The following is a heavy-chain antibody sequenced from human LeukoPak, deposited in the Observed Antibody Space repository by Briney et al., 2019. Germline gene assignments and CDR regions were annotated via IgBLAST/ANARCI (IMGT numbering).Heavy chain of an antibody. Sequence: KASETLSLTCAVYGGSFSGYYWSWIRQPPGKGLEWIGEINHSGSTNYNPSLKSRVTMSVDTSKNQFSLKLSSVTAADTAVYYCAGTYSSGSNFDYWGQGTLVTVSS. V-gene: IGHV4-34*01. D-gene: IGHD6-19*01. CDR2: INHSGST. J-gene: IGHJ4*02. CDR3: AGTYSSGSNFDY. CDR1: GGSFSGYY.